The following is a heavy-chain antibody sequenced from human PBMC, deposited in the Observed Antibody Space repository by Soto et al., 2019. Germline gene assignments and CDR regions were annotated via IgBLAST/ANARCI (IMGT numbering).Heavy chain of an antibody. Sequence: QVKLVQSGAEVKKPGSSVKVSCKASGGTFSSYTISWVRQAPGQGLEWMGRIIPILGIANYAQKFQGRVTITADKSTSTSYMELSSLSSEDTAVYYCARGVPRSNSAAAFSFGALDIWGQGTMVTVSS. CDR3: ARGVPRSNSAAAFSFGALDI. V-gene: IGHV1-69*02. J-gene: IGHJ3*02. CDR1: GGTFSSYT. D-gene: IGHD6-25*01. CDR2: IIPILGIA.